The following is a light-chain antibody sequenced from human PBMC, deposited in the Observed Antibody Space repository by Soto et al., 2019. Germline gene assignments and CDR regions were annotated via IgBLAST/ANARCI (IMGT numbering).Light chain of an antibody. J-gene: IGKJ4*01. CDR2: GAS. CDR1: QSVSSSY. Sequence: EIVLTQSPGTLSLSPGERATLSCRASQSVSSSYLAWYQQKPGQAPRLLIYGASSRATGIPDRFSGSGSGKDFTLTLSRLEPEDFAVYFWQRQGSSPPTFGGGTKVEIK. V-gene: IGKV3-20*01. CDR3: QRQGSSPPT.